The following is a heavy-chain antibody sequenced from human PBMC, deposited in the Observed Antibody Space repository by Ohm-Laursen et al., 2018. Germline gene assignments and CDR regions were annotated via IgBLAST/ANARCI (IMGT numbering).Heavy chain of an antibody. Sequence: SLRLSCTASGFTFNNYGLNWVRQAPGKGLQWVSSISGTGSDTYYADSVKGRFTISRDNAKNSLYLQMNSLRAEDTAVYYCARGLVGGTCFDYWGQGTLVTVSS. CDR2: ISGTGSDT. CDR1: GFTFNNYG. CDR3: ARGLVGGTCFDY. V-gene: IGHV3-21*04. D-gene: IGHD1-26*01. J-gene: IGHJ4*02.